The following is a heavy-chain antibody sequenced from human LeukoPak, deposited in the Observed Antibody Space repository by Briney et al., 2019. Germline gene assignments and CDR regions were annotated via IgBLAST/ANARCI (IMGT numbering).Heavy chain of an antibody. J-gene: IGHJ4*02. CDR1: GFTFSSYA. Sequence: GGSLRLSCAASGFTFSSYAMHWVRQAPGKGLEWAAVISYDGSNKYYADSVEGRFTISRDNSKNTLYLQMNSLRADDTAVHYCARDFGYYDSSGHSLNYWGQGTLVTVSS. D-gene: IGHD3-22*01. CDR2: ISYDGSNK. CDR3: ARDFGYYDSSGHSLNY. V-gene: IGHV3-30-3*01.